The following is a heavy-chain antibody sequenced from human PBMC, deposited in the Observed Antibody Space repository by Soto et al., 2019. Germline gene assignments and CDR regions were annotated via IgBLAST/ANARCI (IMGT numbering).Heavy chain of an antibody. CDR1: GYTFTSYD. V-gene: IGHV1-8*01. CDR3: ARARPGTTSMDV. J-gene: IGHJ6*02. CDR2: MNPNSGNT. D-gene: IGHD1-1*01. Sequence: VQLVQSGAAVKKPGASVKVSCKAYGYTFTSYDINWVRQATGQGLEWMGWMNPNSGNTGYAQKFQGRVTMTRNTSISTAYVELSSLRSEDTAVYYCARARPGTTSMDVWGQWTTVTVSS.